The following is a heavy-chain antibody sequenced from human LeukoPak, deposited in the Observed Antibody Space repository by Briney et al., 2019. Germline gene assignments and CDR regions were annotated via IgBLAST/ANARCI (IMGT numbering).Heavy chain of an antibody. CDR2: IYTSGST. CDR3: AREGATYYYDSSGFGD. V-gene: IGHV4-61*02. CDR1: GGSISSGSYY. D-gene: IGHD3-22*01. Sequence: PSETLSLTCTVSGGSISSGSYYWSWIRQPAGKGLEWIGRIYTSGSTNYNPSLKSRVTISVDTSKNQFSLKLSSVTAADTAVYYCAREGATYYYDSSGFGDWGQGTLVTVSS. J-gene: IGHJ4*02.